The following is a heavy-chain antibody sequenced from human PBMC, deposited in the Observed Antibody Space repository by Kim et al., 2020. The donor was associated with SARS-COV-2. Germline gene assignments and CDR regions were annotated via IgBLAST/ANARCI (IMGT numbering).Heavy chain of an antibody. CDR1: GLTVTNNY. J-gene: IGHJ4*02. V-gene: IGHV3-53*01. D-gene: IGHD4-17*01. CDR2: IYSGGRT. Sequence: GGSLRLSCAASGLTVTNNYMSWVRQAPGKGLEWVSVIYSGGRTYHADSVKGRFTISRDNSKNTLYLQMNSLRAEDTAVYYCANNDGDPKSSGGDYFDYWGQGTLVTVSS. CDR3: ANNDGDPKSSGGDYFDY.